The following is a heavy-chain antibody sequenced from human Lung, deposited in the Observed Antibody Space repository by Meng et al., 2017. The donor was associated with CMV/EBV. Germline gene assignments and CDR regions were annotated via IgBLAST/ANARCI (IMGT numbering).Heavy chain of an antibody. CDR1: GCSFSSYG. D-gene: IGHD1-26*01. V-gene: IGHV3-30*02. Sequence: QLQLVESGGGVVQPGGCVRLSCAASGCSFSSYGMHWVRQAPGKGLEWVAFIRFDGGNKEYVDSVKGRFTISRDNSKITLYLQMNSLRTEDTAVYYCAKEGPSGSYRPAAGFFDYWGQGTLFTVSS. CDR2: IRFDGGNK. CDR3: AKEGPSGSYRPAAGFFDY. J-gene: IGHJ4*02.